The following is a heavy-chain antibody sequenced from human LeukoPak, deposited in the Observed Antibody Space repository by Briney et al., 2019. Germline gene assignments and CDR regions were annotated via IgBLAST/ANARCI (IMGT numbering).Heavy chain of an antibody. D-gene: IGHD4-17*01. CDR3: AKESDYGVLSWYFDL. V-gene: IGHV3-30*18. CDR2: ISYDGSNK. J-gene: IGHJ2*01. CDR1: GFTFSSYG. Sequence: PEGSLRLSCAASGFTFSSYGMHWVRQAPGKGLEWVAVISYDGSNKYYADSVKGRFTISRDNSKNTLYLQMNSLRAEDTAVYYCAKESDYGVLSWYFDLWGRGTLVTVSS.